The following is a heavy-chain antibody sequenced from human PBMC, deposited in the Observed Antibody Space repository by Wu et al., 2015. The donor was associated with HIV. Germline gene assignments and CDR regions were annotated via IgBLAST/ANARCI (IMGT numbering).Heavy chain of an antibody. V-gene: IGHV1-69*01. CDR1: GGTFSSYA. D-gene: IGHD3-10*01. J-gene: IGHJ3*02. CDR2: IIPIFGTA. CDR3: ARGDLNYGSGRTGNRSAFDI. Sequence: QLQLVQSGAEVKKPGASVKVSCKASGGTFSSYAISWVRQAPGQGLEWMGGIIPIFGTANYAQKFQGRVTITTDESTSTAYMELSSLRSEDTAVYYCARGDLNYGSGRTGNRSAFDIWAKGQWSPSLQ.